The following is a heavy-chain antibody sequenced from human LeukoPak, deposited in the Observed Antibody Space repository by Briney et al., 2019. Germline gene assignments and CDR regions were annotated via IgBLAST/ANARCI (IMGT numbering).Heavy chain of an antibody. CDR1: GFTFSSYS. CDR3: ARAGDDYVWGSYRPFDY. D-gene: IGHD3-16*02. CDR2: ISSSSSYI. J-gene: IGHJ4*02. V-gene: IGHV3-21*01. Sequence: GGSLRLSCAASGFTFSSYSMNWVRQAPGKGLEWVSSISSSSSYIYYADSVKGRFTISRDNAKNSLYLQMNSLGAEDTAVYYCARAGDDYVWGSYRPFDYWGQGILVTVSS.